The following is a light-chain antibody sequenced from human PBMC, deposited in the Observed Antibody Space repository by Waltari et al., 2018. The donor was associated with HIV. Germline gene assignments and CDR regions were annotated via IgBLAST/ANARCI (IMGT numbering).Light chain of an antibody. J-gene: IGLJ1*01. V-gene: IGLV1-44*01. Sequence: QSVLTQPPSASGTPGQTVIISCSRSSSNIGSNSVNWYQHLPGTAPKLLIYSNNQRPSGVPDRFSGSKSGTSASLAISGLQSEDEADYYCAAWDDSLNGPGYVFGAGTRVTVL. CDR3: AAWDDSLNGPGYV. CDR2: SNN. CDR1: SSNIGSNS.